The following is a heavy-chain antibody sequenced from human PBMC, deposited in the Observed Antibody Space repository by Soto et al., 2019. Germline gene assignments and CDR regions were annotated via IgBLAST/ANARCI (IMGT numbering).Heavy chain of an antibody. CDR3: ARDPGYCTNGVCPIFDF. D-gene: IGHD2-8*01. CDR1: GDSIKNYF. V-gene: IGHV4-59*01. CDR2: LYHSGTT. J-gene: IGHJ4*02. Sequence: SETLSLTCTVSGDSIKNYFWSWVLQPPGKGLEWIGHLYHSGTTNYSPALKSRVTMSIDQSKNQFSLSLNSVTAADTAVYFCARDPGYCTNGVCPIFDFWGQGIPVTVSS.